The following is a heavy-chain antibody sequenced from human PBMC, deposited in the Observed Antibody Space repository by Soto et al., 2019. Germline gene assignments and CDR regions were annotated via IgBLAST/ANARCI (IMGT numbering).Heavy chain of an antibody. V-gene: IGHV3-7*04. Sequence: EVQLVESGGGLVQPGGSLRLSCAASGFTLSSYWMSWVRQATGKGLEWVANIKQDGSEKYYVDSVKGRFTISRDNAKNSLYLQMNSLRAEDTAVYYCAREGSSWYYYYYGMDVWGQGTTVTVSS. CDR1: GFTLSSYW. D-gene: IGHD6-13*01. CDR3: AREGSSWYYYYYGMDV. J-gene: IGHJ6*02. CDR2: IKQDGSEK.